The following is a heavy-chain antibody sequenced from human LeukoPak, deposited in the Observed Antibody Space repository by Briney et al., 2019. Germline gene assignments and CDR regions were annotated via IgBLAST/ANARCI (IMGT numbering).Heavy chain of an antibody. D-gene: IGHD5-24*01. CDR2: MSYDGTNK. Sequence: PGGSLRLSCAASGFTFSSYAVHWVRQAPGKGLEWVALMSYDGTNKYYADSVRGRFTTSRDISNGTLYLQMNSLRAEDTAVYYCARTIEMATIRGAFDIWGQGTMVTVSS. J-gene: IGHJ3*02. CDR1: GFTFSSYA. CDR3: ARTIEMATIRGAFDI. V-gene: IGHV3-30-3*01.